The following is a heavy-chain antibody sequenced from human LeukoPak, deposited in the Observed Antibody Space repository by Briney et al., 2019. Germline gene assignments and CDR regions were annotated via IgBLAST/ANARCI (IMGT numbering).Heavy chain of an antibody. CDR1: GGSLSSHY. Sequence: SETLSLTCTVSGGSLSSHYWSWVRQPPGKGLEWSGYIYYNGNTNYNPSLKSRVTISLDTSKNQFSLKLNSVTAADTAVYYCARQTGRFDPWGQGTLVTVSS. CDR3: ARQTGRFDP. CDR2: IYYNGNT. J-gene: IGHJ5*02. V-gene: IGHV4-59*11.